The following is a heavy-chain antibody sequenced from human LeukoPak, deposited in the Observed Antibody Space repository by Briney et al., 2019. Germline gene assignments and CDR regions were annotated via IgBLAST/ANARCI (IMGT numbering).Heavy chain of an antibody. V-gene: IGHV3-21*01. D-gene: IGHD3-22*01. J-gene: IGHJ3*02. CDR3: ASSYDSSGYYYYRHRLDAFDI. CDR2: ISSSSSYI. Sequence: GGSLRLSCAASGFTFSSYSMNWVRQAPGKGLEWVSSISSSSSYIYYADSVKGRFTISRDNAKNSLYLQMNSLRAEDTAVYYRASSYDSSGYYYYRHRLDAFDIWGQGTMVTVSS. CDR1: GFTFSSYS.